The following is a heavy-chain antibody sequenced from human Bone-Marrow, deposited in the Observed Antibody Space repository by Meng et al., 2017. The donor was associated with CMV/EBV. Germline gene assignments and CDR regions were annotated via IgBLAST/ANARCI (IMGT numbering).Heavy chain of an antibody. CDR1: GFTFSSYA. J-gene: IGHJ4*02. D-gene: IGHD3-3*01. Sequence: GESLKISCAASGFTFSSYAMSWVRQAPGKGLEWVAVLSYDGTNKYFADSVKGRFTISRDNSKNTLYLQMNSLRTEDTALYYCARVAYDFWSGCGYWGQGTLVPVAS. CDR3: ARVAYDFWSGCGY. V-gene: IGHV3-30*04. CDR2: LSYDGTNK.